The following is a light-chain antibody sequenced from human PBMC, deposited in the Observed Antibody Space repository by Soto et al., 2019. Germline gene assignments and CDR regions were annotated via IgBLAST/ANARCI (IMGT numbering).Light chain of an antibody. V-gene: IGKV3-15*01. CDR2: GAS. CDR3: QQYHNWPPWT. Sequence: EIVMTQSPATLSVSPGERATLSCRASQSVSTNLAWYQQKPGQAPRLLIYGASTRATGIPARFSGSGSGTEFTLTISSLLSEYFAVYYCQQYHNWPPWTFGQGTKVEIK. J-gene: IGKJ1*01. CDR1: QSVSTN.